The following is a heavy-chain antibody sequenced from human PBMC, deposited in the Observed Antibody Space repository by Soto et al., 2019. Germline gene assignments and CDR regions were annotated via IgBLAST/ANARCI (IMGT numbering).Heavy chain of an antibody. CDR1: GGSISNNNYY. CDR3: ARHGGWILSSSYGY. CDR2: IYYSGST. J-gene: IGHJ4*02. V-gene: IGHV4-39*01. D-gene: IGHD6-6*01. Sequence: QLQLQESGPGLVKPSETLSLTCTVSGGSISNNNYYWGWVRQPPGKGLEWIGSIYYSGSTYYNPSLKSRVTISVDTSKNQFSLKLTSVTAADTAVYYCARHGGWILSSSYGYWGQGTLVTVSS.